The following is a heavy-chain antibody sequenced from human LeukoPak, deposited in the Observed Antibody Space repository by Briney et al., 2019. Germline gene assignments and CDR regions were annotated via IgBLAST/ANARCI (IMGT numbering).Heavy chain of an antibody. J-gene: IGHJ3*02. D-gene: IGHD3-22*01. CDR2: INHSGST. Sequence: PSETLSLTCAVYGGSFSGYYWSWIRQPPGKGLEWIGEINHSGSTNYNPSLKSRVTISVDTSKNQFSLKLSSVTAADTAVYYCARGSKHYYDSSGYLLPRNAFDIWGQGTMVTVSS. CDR1: GGSFSGYY. V-gene: IGHV4-34*01. CDR3: ARGSKHYYDSSGYLLPRNAFDI.